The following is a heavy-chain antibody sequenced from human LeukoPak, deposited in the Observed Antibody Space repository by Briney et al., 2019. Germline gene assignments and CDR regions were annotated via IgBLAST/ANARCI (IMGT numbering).Heavy chain of an antibody. D-gene: IGHD3-22*01. J-gene: IGHJ4*02. Sequence: GGSLRLSCAASGVIFSNYGMNWVRQAPGKGLERVSGIGVGGTTYYADSVKGRFTISRDTSKNTLYLQMNSLRAEDTAVYYCAKAQGYYDCWGQGTLVTVSS. CDR2: IGVGGTT. V-gene: IGHV3-23*01. CDR3: AKAQGYYDC. CDR1: GVIFSNYG.